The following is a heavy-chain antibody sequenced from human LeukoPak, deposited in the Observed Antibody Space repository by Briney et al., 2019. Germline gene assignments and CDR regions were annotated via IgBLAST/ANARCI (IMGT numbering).Heavy chain of an antibody. CDR1: GFTFSSYE. Sequence: PGGSLRLSCAASGFTFSSYEMNWVRQAPGKGLEWVSYISSSGSTIYYADSVNGRFTISRDNAKSSLYPQMNSLRAEDTAVYYCARMYGDYIRGRYFDLWGRGTLVTVSS. CDR2: ISSSGSTI. V-gene: IGHV3-48*03. J-gene: IGHJ2*01. D-gene: IGHD4-17*01. CDR3: ARMYGDYIRGRYFDL.